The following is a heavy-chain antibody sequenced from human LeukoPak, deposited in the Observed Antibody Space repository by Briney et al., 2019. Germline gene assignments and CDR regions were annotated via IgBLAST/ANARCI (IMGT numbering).Heavy chain of an antibody. Sequence: PSETLSLTCAVYGGSFSGYYWSWIRQPPGKGLEWIGEINHSGSTNYNPSLKSRVTISVDTSKNQFSLKLSSVTAADTAVYYCARGMGYDYVWGSYRHTPRGVYYFDYWGQGTLVTVSS. J-gene: IGHJ4*02. CDR3: ARGMGYDYVWGSYRHTPRGVYYFDY. CDR2: INHSGST. D-gene: IGHD3-16*02. CDR1: GGSFSGYY. V-gene: IGHV4-34*01.